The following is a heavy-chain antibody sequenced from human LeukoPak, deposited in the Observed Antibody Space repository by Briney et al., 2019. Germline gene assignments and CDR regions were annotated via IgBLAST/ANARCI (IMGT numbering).Heavy chain of an antibody. V-gene: IGHV4-34*01. D-gene: IGHD5-24*01. Sequence: SETLSLTCAVYGGSFSGYYWSWIRQPPGKGLEWIGEINHSGSNNCNLSLKSRVTISVDTSKNQFSLKLSSVTAADTAVYYCARDKGDGYNIFDYWGQGTLVTVSS. CDR3: ARDKGDGYNIFDY. CDR1: GGSFSGYY. J-gene: IGHJ4*02. CDR2: INHSGSN.